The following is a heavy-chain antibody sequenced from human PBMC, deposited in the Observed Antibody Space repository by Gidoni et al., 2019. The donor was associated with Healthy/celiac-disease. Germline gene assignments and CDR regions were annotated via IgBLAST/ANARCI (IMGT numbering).Heavy chain of an antibody. CDR2: IYTSGST. V-gene: IGHV4-61*02. CDR3: ARERWSSSGWGAFDY. J-gene: IGHJ4*02. D-gene: IGHD6-19*01. Sequence: QVQLQESGPGLVKPSQTLSLTCTVSGGSISSGSYYWSWIRQPAGKGLEWIGRIYTSGSTNYNPSLKSRVTISVDTSKNQFSLKLSSVTAADTAVYYCARERWSSSGWGAFDYWGQGTLVTVSS. CDR1: GGSISSGSYY.